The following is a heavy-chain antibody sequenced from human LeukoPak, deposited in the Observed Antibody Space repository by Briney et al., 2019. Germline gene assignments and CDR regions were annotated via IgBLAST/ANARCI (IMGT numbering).Heavy chain of an antibody. J-gene: IGHJ5*02. CDR3: ARAGRLDGGPLNWFDP. Sequence: SETLSLTCTVSGGSISSYYWSSIRQPAGKGLEWIGRIYTSGSTNYNPSLKSRVTMSVDTSKNQFSLKLSSVTAADTAVYYCARAGRLDGGPLNWFDPWGQGTLVTVSS. CDR1: GGSISSYY. D-gene: IGHD3/OR15-3a*01. V-gene: IGHV4-4*07. CDR2: IYTSGST.